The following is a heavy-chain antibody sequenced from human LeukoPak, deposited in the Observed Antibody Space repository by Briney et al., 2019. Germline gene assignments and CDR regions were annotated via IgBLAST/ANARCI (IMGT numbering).Heavy chain of an antibody. CDR2: IFYLGST. Sequence: SQTLSLTCTVSGGSISCGDYYWSWIRQPPGKGLEWIGYIFYLGSTYYNLSLKSRVTMSVDTSKNQFSLKLRSVTAADTAVYYCARKYPDHWFDPWGQGTLVTVSS. CDR1: GGSISCGDYY. CDR3: ARKYPDHWFDP. V-gene: IGHV4-30-4*01. D-gene: IGHD6-6*01. J-gene: IGHJ5*02.